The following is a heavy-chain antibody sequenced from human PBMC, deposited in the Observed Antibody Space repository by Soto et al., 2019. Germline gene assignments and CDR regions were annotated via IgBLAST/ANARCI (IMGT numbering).Heavy chain of an antibody. CDR3: ARGSGTVAVAGLFEV. V-gene: IGHV4-59*08. J-gene: IGHJ4*01. CDR2: IYYTGNT. D-gene: IGHD6-19*01. Sequence: PSETLSLTCIVSGGSIRDYFWSWIRQPPGKGLEWIGYIYYTGNTVYNPSLKSRVTMSVDTSKNQFSLRLSSVTAADTAVYYCARGSGTVAVAGLFEVWGHGALVTGSS. CDR1: GGSIRDYF.